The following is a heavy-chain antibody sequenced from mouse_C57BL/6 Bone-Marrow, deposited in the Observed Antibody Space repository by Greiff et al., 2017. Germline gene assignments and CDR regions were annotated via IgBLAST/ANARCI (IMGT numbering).Heavy chain of an antibody. J-gene: IGHJ2*01. D-gene: IGHD2-5*01. Sequence: QVQLQQSDAELVKPGASVKISCTVSGYTFTDHTIHWMKQRPEQGLEWIGYIYPRDGSTKYNEKFKGKATLTADKSSSTAYMQLNSLTSEDSAVYFCAREGYSNYGGVYFDYWGQGTTLTVSS. CDR1: GYTFTDHT. V-gene: IGHV1-78*01. CDR2: IYPRDGST. CDR3: AREGYSNYGGVYFDY.